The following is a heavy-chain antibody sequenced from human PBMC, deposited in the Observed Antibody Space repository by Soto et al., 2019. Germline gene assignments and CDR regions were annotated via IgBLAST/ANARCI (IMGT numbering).Heavy chain of an antibody. Sequence: PAETLSLTCPVFGAFMNSYHWSWIRQPAGKGLEWIGHIHSSGSTNYNPSLKSRVTMSVDTSKNQFSLRLMSLTAADTAVYYCARDQGVAAAGITWFDPWGQGSLVTVSS. CDR2: IHSSGST. D-gene: IGHD6-13*01. CDR3: ARDQGVAAAGITWFDP. V-gene: IGHV4-4*07. J-gene: IGHJ5*02. CDR1: GAFMNSYH.